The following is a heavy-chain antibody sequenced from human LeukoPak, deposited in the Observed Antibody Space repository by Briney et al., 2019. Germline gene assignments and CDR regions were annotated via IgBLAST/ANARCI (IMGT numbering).Heavy chain of an antibody. D-gene: IGHD5-24*01. CDR3: ARGGKNGYNYGGPLDF. J-gene: IGHJ4*02. CDR2: IYTSGST. CDR1: GGSISSGSYY. V-gene: IGHV4-61*02. Sequence: TSETLSLTCTVSGGSISSGSYYWSWIRQPAGKGLEWIGRIYTSGSTNYNPSLKSRVTISIDTSKNRFSLKLSSVTAADTAVYYCARGGKNGYNYGGPLDFWGQGTLVTVSS.